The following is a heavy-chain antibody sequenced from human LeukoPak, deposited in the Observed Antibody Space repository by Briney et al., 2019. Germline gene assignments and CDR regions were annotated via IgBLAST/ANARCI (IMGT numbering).Heavy chain of an antibody. CDR2: IYYSGST. J-gene: IGHJ3*02. D-gene: IGHD3-10*01. CDR3: ARALPSYGSGSYQAFDI. Sequence: SETLSLTCTVSGGSISSSSYYWGWIRQPPGKGLEWIGSIYYSGSTYYNPSLKSRVTISVDTSKNQFSLKLSSVTAADTAVYYCARALPSYGSGSYQAFDIWGQGTMVTVSS. V-gene: IGHV4-39*07. CDR1: GGSISSSSYY.